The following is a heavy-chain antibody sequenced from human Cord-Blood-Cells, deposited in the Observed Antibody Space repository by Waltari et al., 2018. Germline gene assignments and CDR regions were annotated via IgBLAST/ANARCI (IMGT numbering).Heavy chain of an antibody. CDR1: GFTFSSYA. Sequence: EVQLLESGGGLVQPGGSLRLSCAASGFTFSSYAMSWVRQAPGKGLEWVSAISGSGGRKYYAEPVKGRFTSSRDNSKNTLYLQMSSLRAEDTAVYYCAKQLRSSSSWYVFDYWGQGTLVTVSS. CDR3: AKQLRSSSSWYVFDY. D-gene: IGHD6-13*01. J-gene: IGHJ4*02. CDR2: ISGSGGRK. V-gene: IGHV3-23*01.